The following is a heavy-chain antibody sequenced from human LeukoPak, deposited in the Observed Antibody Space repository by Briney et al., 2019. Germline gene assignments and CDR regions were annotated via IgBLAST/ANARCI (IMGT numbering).Heavy chain of an antibody. V-gene: IGHV4-59*01. Sequence: PSETLSLTCTVSGGSISSYYWSWIRQPPGKGLEWIGYIYYSGSTHYNPSLKSRVTISVDTSKNQFSLKLSSVTAADTAVYYCAAGYSYGPLRFDYWGQGTLVTVSS. CDR3: AAGYSYGPLRFDY. CDR2: IYYSGST. J-gene: IGHJ4*02. CDR1: GGSISSYY. D-gene: IGHD5-18*01.